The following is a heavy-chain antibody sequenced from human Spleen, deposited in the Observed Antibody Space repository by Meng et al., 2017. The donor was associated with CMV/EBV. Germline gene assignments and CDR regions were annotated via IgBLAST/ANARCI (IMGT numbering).Heavy chain of an antibody. CDR3: ARAPVADGAGYFDH. CDR1: GFTFSGHS. J-gene: IGHJ4*02. Sequence: GGSLRLSCAASGFTFSGHSMNWVRQAPGKGLEWVSYIGISDGSIRYAASVKGRFTISRDNAKNSLYLQMNTLKVEDTAVYYCARAPVADGAGYFDHWGQGTLVTVSS. CDR2: IGISDGSI. D-gene: IGHD3-10*01. V-gene: IGHV3-48*04.